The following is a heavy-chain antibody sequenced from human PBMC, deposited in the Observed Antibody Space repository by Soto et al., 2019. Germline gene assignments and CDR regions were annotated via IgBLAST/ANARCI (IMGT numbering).Heavy chain of an antibody. Sequence: GGSLRLSCAASGVTFHDYAMHWVRQAPGKGLEWVSGISWNSGMIGYADSVKGRFTISRDNAKNSLYLQMNSLRAEDTTLYHCAKEIVDAVVKGAFDIWGQGTMVTVSS. D-gene: IGHD3-22*01. CDR1: GVTFHDYA. CDR3: AKEIVDAVVKGAFDI. J-gene: IGHJ3*02. CDR2: ISWNSGMI. V-gene: IGHV3-9*01.